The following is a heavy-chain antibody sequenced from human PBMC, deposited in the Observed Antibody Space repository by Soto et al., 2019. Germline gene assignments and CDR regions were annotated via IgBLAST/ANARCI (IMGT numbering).Heavy chain of an antibody. J-gene: IGHJ4*02. CDR1: GFSLTTDGVG. D-gene: IGHD3-10*01. CDR2: IYWDDDE. V-gene: IGHV2-5*02. CDR3: AHSRNLITEDAQVGDFDY. Sequence: QNTLKESGPTLVRPTQTLTLTCSFSGFSLTTDGVGVGWVRQPPGEALEWLALIYWDDDERYSPSLKTRLTNTKDPSKNQVVLIMTNMDPVDTATYYCAHSRNLITEDAQVGDFDYWGQGTLVTVSS.